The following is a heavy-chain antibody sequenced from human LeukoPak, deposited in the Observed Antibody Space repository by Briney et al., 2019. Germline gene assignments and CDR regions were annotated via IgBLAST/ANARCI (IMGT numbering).Heavy chain of an antibody. V-gene: IGHV4-34*01. CDR3: ARGLSQTYDSSGYYFY. D-gene: IGHD3-22*01. CDR1: GGSFSGYC. J-gene: IGHJ4*02. Sequence: SETLSLTCAVYGGSFSGYCWSWIRQPPGKGLEWIGEINHSGSTNYNPSLKSRVTISVDTSKNQFSLKLSSVTAADTAVYYCARGLSQTYDSSGYYFYWGQGTLVTVSS. CDR2: INHSGST.